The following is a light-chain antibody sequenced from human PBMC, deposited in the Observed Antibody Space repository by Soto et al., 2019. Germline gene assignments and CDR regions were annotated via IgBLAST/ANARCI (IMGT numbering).Light chain of an antibody. V-gene: IGKV1-39*01. Sequence: SKSPACVSASIGDRVTSTGRASQSISSYLNWYQQKPGKAPKLLIYAASSLQSGVPSRFSGRGSGTDFTLTISSLQPEDFSPYYSQQSYCPPNPFGQGTRLDI. CDR1: QSISSY. CDR3: QQSYCPPNP. J-gene: IGKJ5*01. CDR2: AAS.